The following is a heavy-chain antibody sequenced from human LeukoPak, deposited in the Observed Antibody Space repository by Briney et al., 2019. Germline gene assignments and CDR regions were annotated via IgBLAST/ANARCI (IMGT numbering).Heavy chain of an antibody. D-gene: IGHD2-2*01. CDR2: ISSSSSYI. V-gene: IGHV3-21*01. CDR3: ARGAAALGYFDY. Sequence: PGGSLGLSCAASGLTFSSYSMNWVRQAPGKGLEWVSSISSSSSYIYYADSVKGRFTISRDNAKNSLYLQMNSLRAENTAVYYCARGAAALGYFDYWGQGTLVTVSS. J-gene: IGHJ4*02. CDR1: GLTFSSYS.